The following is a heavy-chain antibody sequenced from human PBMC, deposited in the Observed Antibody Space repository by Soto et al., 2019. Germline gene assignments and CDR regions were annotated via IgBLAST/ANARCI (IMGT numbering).Heavy chain of an antibody. J-gene: IGHJ4*02. CDR1: GGTFSSYT. CDR3: ARAACSGGSCPDY. V-gene: IGHV1-69*02. D-gene: IGHD2-15*01. Sequence: ASVKVSCKASGGTFSSYTISWVRQAPGQGLEWMGRIIPILGIANYAQKFQGRVTITADKSTSTAYMELSSLRSEDTAVYYCARAACSGGSCPDYWGQGTLVTVSS. CDR2: IIPILGIA.